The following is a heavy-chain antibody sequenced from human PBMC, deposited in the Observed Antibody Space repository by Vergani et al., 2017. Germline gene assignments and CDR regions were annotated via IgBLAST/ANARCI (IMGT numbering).Heavy chain of an antibody. CDR3: ARHRGSGGFFPSSYFYGMDV. CDR1: DSSIMTNPY. V-gene: IGHV4-38-2*01. CDR2: IHHSGDT. D-gene: IGHD3-10*01. Sequence: QVQLQESGPGLVKPSETLTLTCDVSDSSIMTNPYWGWFRQSPGKGLEWLGCIHHSGDTHYNSSLKSRVSISIVSSSKFSLSLTSVTAADTAIYYCARHRGSGGFFPSSYFYGMDVWGDGTTVTGSS. J-gene: IGHJ6*04.